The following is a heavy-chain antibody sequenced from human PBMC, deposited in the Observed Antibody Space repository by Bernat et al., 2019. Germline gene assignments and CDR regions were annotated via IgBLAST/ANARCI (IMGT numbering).Heavy chain of an antibody. Sequence: EVQLVESGGGLVKPGGSLRLSCAASGFTFSSYSMNWVRQAPGKGLEWVSSISSSSSYIYYGDSVKGRFTISRDNAKNSLYLQMNSLRAEDTAVYYCARDKVGSYYDSSGFVDYWGQGTLVTVSS. CDR2: ISSSSSYI. V-gene: IGHV3-21*01. J-gene: IGHJ4*02. CDR1: GFTFSSYS. D-gene: IGHD3-22*01. CDR3: ARDKVGSYYDSSGFVDY.